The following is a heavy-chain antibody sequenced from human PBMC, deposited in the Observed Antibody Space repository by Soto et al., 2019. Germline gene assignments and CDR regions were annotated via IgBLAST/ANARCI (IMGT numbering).Heavy chain of an antibody. V-gene: IGHV3-23*01. CDR2: ISGSGGST. CDR1: GFTFSSYA. CDR3: AKDGLRYYDILTGYPYYFDY. Sequence: PGGSLRLSCAASGFTFSSYAMSWVRQAPGKGLEWVSAISGSGGSTYYADSVKGRFTISRDNSKNTLYLQMNSLRAEDTAVYYCAKDGLRYYDILTGYPYYFDYWGQGTLVTVSS. J-gene: IGHJ4*02. D-gene: IGHD3-9*01.